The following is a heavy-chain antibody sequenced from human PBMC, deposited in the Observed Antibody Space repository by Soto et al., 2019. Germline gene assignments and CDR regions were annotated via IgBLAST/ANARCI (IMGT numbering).Heavy chain of an antibody. J-gene: IGHJ5*02. CDR2: INPSGGST. CDR3: ARDEQQPADGFDP. CDR1: GYTFTSYY. V-gene: IGHV1-46*03. Sequence: ASVKVSCKASGYTFTSYYMHWVRQAPGQGLEWMGIINPSGGSTSYAQKFQGRVTMTRDTSMSTVYMELSSLRSEDTAVYYCARDEQQPADGFDPWGQGTLVTVSS. D-gene: IGHD6-13*01.